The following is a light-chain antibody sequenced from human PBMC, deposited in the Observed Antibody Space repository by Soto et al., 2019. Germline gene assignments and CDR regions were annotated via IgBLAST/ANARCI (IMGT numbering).Light chain of an antibody. CDR1: QSIDSSY. CDR2: GAS. CDR3: LQYASSPRT. J-gene: IGKJ1*01. Sequence: EIVLTQSPGTLSLSPGERATLSCRASQSIDSSYLAWYKQKPGQAPRLLIFGASSRATGIPDRFSGSGSGSEFNLTISRLETEDFEVYDCLQYASSPRTFGKGTKVEF. V-gene: IGKV3-20*01.